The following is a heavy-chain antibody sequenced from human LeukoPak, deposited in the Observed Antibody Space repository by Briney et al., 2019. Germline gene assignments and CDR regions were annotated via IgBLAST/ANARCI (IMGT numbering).Heavy chain of an antibody. V-gene: IGHV3-30-3*01. D-gene: IGHD6-6*01. CDR3: ARSSYSSSSSV. Sequence: GGSLRLSCAASGFTFSNAYMNWVCQAPGKGLDWAAVISSDGNTQYYADSVKGRFTISRDNAKNSLYLQINSLRAEDTAVYYCARSSYSSSSSVWGQGTMVTVSS. J-gene: IGHJ3*01. CDR1: GFTFSNAY. CDR2: ISSDGNTQ.